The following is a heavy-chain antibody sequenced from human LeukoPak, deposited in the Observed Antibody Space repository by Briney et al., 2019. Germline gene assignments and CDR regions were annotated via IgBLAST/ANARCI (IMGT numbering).Heavy chain of an antibody. CDR3: ARSPWRSTVAGTAWYFDL. Sequence: GGSLRLSCAASGFTFDDYGMSWVRQAPGKGLEWVSGINWNGGSTGYADSVKGRSTISRDNAKNSLYLQMNSLRAEDTALYHCARSPWRSTVAGTAWYFDLWGRGTLVTVSS. J-gene: IGHJ2*01. CDR2: INWNGGST. CDR1: GFTFDDYG. V-gene: IGHV3-20*01. D-gene: IGHD6-19*01.